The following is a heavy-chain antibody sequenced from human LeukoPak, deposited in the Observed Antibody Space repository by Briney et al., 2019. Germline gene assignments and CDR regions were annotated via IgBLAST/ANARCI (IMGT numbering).Heavy chain of an antibody. V-gene: IGHV4-39*01. J-gene: IGHJ4*02. CDR2: IYYGGST. D-gene: IGHD2-15*01. CDR1: GGSVSNSNYY. CDR3: ARQRGYCSGGSCDGMFDY. Sequence: SETLSLTCTVSGGSVSNSNYYCGWVRQPPGKGLEWVVSIYYGGSTYYNPSHKSRVTISVDTSKNQYSLKLSSVTAADTAVYYCARQRGYCSGGSCDGMFDYWGQGTLVIVSS.